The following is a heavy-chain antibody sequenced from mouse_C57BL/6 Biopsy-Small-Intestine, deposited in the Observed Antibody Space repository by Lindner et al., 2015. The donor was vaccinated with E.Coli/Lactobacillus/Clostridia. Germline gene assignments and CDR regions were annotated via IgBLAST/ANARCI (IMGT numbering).Heavy chain of an antibody. J-gene: IGHJ4*01. CDR2: IDPEDGDT. CDR1: GFNIKDYY. CDR3: TTSITTAFYYAMDY. D-gene: IGHD1-2*01. V-gene: IGHV14-1*01. Sequence: VQLQESGAELVKPGASVKLSCTASGFNIKDYYTHWVKQRPEQGLEWIGRIDPEDGDTEYAPKFQGKATMTADTSSNTAYLQLSSLTSEDTAVYYCTTSITTAFYYAMDYWGQGTSVTVSS.